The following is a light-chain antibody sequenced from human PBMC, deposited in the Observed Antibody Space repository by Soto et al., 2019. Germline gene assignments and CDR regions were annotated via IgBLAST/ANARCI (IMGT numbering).Light chain of an antibody. CDR3: QQYGSSPRT. CDR1: QSVSSSY. J-gene: IGKJ1*01. V-gene: IGKV3-20*01. Sequence: EIVLTQSPGTLSLSPGERATLSCRASQSVSSSYLAWYQQKLGQAPRLVIYGASSRATGIPDRFSGSGSGTDFTLTISRLEPEDFAVYYCQQYGSSPRTFGQGTKVDIK. CDR2: GAS.